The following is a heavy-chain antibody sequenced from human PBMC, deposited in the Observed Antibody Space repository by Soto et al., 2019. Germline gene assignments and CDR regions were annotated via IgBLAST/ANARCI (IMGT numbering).Heavy chain of an antibody. V-gene: IGHV3-73*01. CDR2: IRSKTNSYAT. J-gene: IGHJ4*02. D-gene: IGHD3-10*01. CDR3: TRRGPGAEFDY. CDR1: GFIFSGSA. Sequence: PGGSLRLSCAASGFIFSGSAMHWVRQASGKGLEWVGRIRSKTNSYATAYAASVKGRFTISRDDSKNTAYLQMNSLKTEDTAVYYCTRRGPGAEFDYWGLGTLVTVSS.